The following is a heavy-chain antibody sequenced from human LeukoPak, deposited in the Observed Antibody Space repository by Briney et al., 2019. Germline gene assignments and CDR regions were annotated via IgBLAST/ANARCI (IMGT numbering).Heavy chain of an antibody. Sequence: ASVKVSCKASGYTFTSYGINWVRQAPGQGLEWMGWISGFTGNTNYAEKFQGRITMTTDTSTNTAYMELRSLTSDDTAVYYCAREEDGSYFHYWAQGALVTVSS. CDR3: AREEDGSYFHY. J-gene: IGHJ1*01. CDR1: GYTFTSYG. V-gene: IGHV1-18*01. D-gene: IGHD1-26*01. CDR2: ISGFTGNT.